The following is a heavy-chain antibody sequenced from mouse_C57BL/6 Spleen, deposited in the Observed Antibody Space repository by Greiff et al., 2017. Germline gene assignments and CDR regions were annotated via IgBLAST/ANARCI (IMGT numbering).Heavy chain of an antibody. CDR3: TRLYGSSHPAWFAY. V-gene: IGHV5-9-1*02. Sequence: DVTLVESGEGLVKPGGSLKLSCAASGFTFSSYAMSWVRQTPEKRLEWVAYISSGGDYLYYADTVKGRFTISSDNARNTLYLQMSSLKSEDTAMYYCTRLYGSSHPAWFAYWGQGTLVTVSA. D-gene: IGHD1-1*01. CDR1: GFTFSSYA. CDR2: ISSGGDYL. J-gene: IGHJ3*01.